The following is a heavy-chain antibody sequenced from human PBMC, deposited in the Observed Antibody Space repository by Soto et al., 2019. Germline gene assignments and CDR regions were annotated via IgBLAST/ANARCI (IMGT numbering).Heavy chain of an antibody. D-gene: IGHD5-12*01. CDR2: ISSGGTNI. J-gene: IGHJ4*02. V-gene: IGHV3-48*03. CDR3: ATDRWVHYSGYDWHFDL. Sequence: GGSLRLSCAASGFSSSSYEMNWVRQAPGKGLEWVSYISSGGTNIYYADSVKGRFTISRDNAKNSVDLQMNSLRPEDTAVYYCATDRWVHYSGYDWHFDLWGQGTPVTVSS. CDR1: GFSSSSYE.